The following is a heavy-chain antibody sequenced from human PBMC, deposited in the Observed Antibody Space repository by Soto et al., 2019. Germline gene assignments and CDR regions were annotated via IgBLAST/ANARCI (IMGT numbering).Heavy chain of an antibody. J-gene: IGHJ5*02. CDR3: ARGTNNWNDVVWFDP. V-gene: IGHV4-39*07. CDR1: GGSISSSSYY. D-gene: IGHD1-20*01. CDR2: IFYSGST. Sequence: SETLSLTCTVSGGSISSSSYYWGWIRQPPGKGLEWIGSIFYSGSTYYNPSLKSRVTISVDTSKNQFSLKLSSVTAADTAVYYCARGTNNWNDVVWFDPWGQGTLVTVS.